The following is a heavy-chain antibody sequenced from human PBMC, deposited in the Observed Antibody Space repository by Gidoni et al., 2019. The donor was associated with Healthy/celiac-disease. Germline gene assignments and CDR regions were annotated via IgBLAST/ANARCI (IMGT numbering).Heavy chain of an antibody. CDR2: IIPIVGTA. J-gene: IGHJ4*02. V-gene: IGHV1-69*01. D-gene: IGHD3-3*01. CDR3: ARADYDFWSGPRWGFDY. Sequence: QVQLVQSGAEVKKPGSSVKLSCKASGGTFSSYAIRWVRQAPGQGLEWLGGIIPIVGTANYAQKYQGRVTITADESTSTAYMELSSLRSEDTAVYYCARADYDFWSGPRWGFDYWGQGTLVTVSS. CDR1: GGTFSSYA.